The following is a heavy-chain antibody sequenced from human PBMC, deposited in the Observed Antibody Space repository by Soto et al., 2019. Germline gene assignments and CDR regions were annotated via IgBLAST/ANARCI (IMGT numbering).Heavy chain of an antibody. Sequence: GGSLRLSCAASGFTFSSYPMHWVRQAPGKGLEWVAVISYDGSNKYYADSVKGRFTISRDNSKNTLYLQMNSLRAEDTAVYYCARDVGYDFWSGYLPYYGMDVWGQGTTVTVSS. V-gene: IGHV3-30-3*01. CDR2: ISYDGSNK. CDR3: ARDVGYDFWSGYLPYYGMDV. J-gene: IGHJ6*02. D-gene: IGHD3-3*01. CDR1: GFTFSSYP.